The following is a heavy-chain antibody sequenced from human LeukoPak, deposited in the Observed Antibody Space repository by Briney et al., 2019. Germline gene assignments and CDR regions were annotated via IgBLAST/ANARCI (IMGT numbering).Heavy chain of an antibody. V-gene: IGHV4-59*01. Sequence: SETLSLTCTVSGGSISSYYWSWIRQPPGKGLEWIGYIYYSGSTNYNPSLESRVTISVDTSKNQFSLKLSSVTAADTAVYYCARDKWSWFDPWGQGTLVTVSS. J-gene: IGHJ5*02. CDR1: GGSISSYY. D-gene: IGHD3-3*01. CDR3: ARDKWSWFDP. CDR2: IYYSGST.